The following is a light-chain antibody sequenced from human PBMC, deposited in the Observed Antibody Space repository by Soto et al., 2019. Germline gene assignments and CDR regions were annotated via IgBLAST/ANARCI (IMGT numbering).Light chain of an antibody. J-gene: IGKJ5*01. CDR3: QQALRFTVI. Sequence: DIQMTQSPSTLSGSLGDRVTITCRASQTISSWLAWYQQKPGKAPKLLIYKASTLKSGVPSRFSGSGSGTEVTITISSLKQDDGATYYCQQALRFTVIFGQGTRLEIK. CDR1: QTISSW. V-gene: IGKV1-5*03. CDR2: KAS.